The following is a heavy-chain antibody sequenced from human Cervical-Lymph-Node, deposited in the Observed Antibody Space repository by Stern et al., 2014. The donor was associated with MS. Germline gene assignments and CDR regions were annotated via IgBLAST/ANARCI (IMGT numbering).Heavy chain of an antibody. V-gene: IGHV3-30-3*01. J-gene: IGHJ4*02. D-gene: IGHD4-11*01. CDR3: AREDYRNYSPYIDY. Sequence: VQLEESGGGVVQPGRSLRLSCAASGFSVSSHSMHWVRQAPGKGLEWVTYISYDGSKKKYADSVRGRFTISRDTSKNTLDLQMNSLRVEDTALYYCAREDYRNYSPYIDYWGQGTRVTVSS. CDR1: GFSVSSHS. CDR2: ISYDGSKK.